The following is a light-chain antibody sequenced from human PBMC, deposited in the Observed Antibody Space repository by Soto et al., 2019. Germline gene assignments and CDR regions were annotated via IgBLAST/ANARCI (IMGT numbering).Light chain of an antibody. CDR3: HHYGSSLGT. Sequence: EIVMTQSPATLSVSPGERVTLSCRASQGVGSTLNWYRQQPGQAPRLLIYGASSRATAIPDRFSGSGSGTDFTLTISRLEPEDFAVYYCHHYGSSLGTFGQGTKVDIK. J-gene: IGKJ1*01. CDR1: QGVGST. CDR2: GAS. V-gene: IGKV3-20*01.